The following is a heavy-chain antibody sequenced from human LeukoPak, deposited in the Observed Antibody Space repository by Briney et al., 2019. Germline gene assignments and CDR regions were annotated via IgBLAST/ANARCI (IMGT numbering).Heavy chain of an antibody. Sequence: GGSLRLSCAASGFTFSDYGMHWVRQAPGKGLEWVTFIRYDGSKKYYADSVKGRFTFSRDNSKNMLYLQMNSLRADDTAIYYCVKGRDFYFDYWGHGTLVTVSS. V-gene: IGHV3-30*02. J-gene: IGHJ4*01. CDR3: VKGRDFYFDY. D-gene: IGHD3/OR15-3a*01. CDR1: GFTFSDYG. CDR2: IRYDGSKK.